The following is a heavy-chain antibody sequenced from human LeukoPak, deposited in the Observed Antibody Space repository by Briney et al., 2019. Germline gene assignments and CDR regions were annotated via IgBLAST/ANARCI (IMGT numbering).Heavy chain of an antibody. J-gene: IGHJ4*02. CDR3: AASSSSWYQGRFDY. Sequence: GGSLRLSCAASGFTFSNYAMHWVRQAPGKGLEYVSTISSNGGSTYYANSVKGRFTISRDNSKNTLYLRMGSLRAEDMAVYYCAASSSSWYQGRFDYWGQGTLVTVSS. D-gene: IGHD6-13*01. CDR1: GFTFSNYA. V-gene: IGHV3-64*01. CDR2: ISSNGGST.